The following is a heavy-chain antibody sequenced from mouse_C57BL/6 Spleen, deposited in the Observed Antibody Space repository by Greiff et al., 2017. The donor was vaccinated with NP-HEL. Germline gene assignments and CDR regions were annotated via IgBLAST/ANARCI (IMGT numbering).Heavy chain of an antibody. V-gene: IGHV1-9*01. CDR2: ILPGSGST. D-gene: IGHD1-1*02. Sequence: VQLQQSGAELMKPGASVKLSCKATGYTFTGYWIEWVKQRPGHGLEWIGEILPGSGSTNYTEKFKGKATFTADTSSNTAYMQLSSLTTEDSAIYYCASGSYDWYFDVWGTGTTVTVSS. J-gene: IGHJ1*03. CDR3: ASGSYDWYFDV. CDR1: GYTFTGYW.